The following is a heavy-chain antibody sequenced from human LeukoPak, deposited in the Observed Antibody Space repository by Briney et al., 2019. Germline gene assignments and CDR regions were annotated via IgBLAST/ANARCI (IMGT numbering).Heavy chain of an antibody. CDR1: GFTFSSYE. V-gene: IGHV3-48*03. J-gene: IGHJ4*02. Sequence: PGGSLRLSCAASGFTFSSYEMNWVRQAPGKGLEWVSYISSSGSPIYYADSVKGRFTISRDNSKNTLYLQMNSLRAEDTAVYYCARVRAATPDYWGQGTLVTVSS. CDR3: ARVRAATPDY. D-gene: IGHD2-2*01. CDR2: ISSSGSPI.